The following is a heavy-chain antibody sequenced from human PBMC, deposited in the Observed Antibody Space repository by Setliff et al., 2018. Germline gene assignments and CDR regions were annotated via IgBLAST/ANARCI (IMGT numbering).Heavy chain of an antibody. V-gene: IGHV1-2*04. CDR3: ARSDSSGYYFDY. CDR1: GYTFTGYY. J-gene: IGHJ4*02. D-gene: IGHD3-22*01. CDR2: IHPNTGDT. Sequence: ASVKVSCKTSGYTFTGYYIHWLRQAPGQGPEWMGWIHPNTGDTNYAQKFQGWVTMTRDTSISTAYMELSRLRSDDTAVYYCARSDSSGYYFDYWGQGTLVTVSS.